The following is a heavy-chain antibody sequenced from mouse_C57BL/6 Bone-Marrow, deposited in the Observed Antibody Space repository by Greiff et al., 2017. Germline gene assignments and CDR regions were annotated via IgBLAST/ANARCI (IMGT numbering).Heavy chain of an antibody. CDR1: GYTFTSYW. Sequence: VQLQQPGAELVKPGASVKMSCKASGYTFTSYWITWVKQRPGQGLEWIGDIYPGSGSTNYNEKFKSKATLTLDTSSSTAYMQLSSLTSEDSAVYYCARHYGYGFAYWGQGTLVTVSA. CDR3: ARHYGYGFAY. CDR2: IYPGSGST. V-gene: IGHV1-55*01. J-gene: IGHJ3*01. D-gene: IGHD2-2*01.